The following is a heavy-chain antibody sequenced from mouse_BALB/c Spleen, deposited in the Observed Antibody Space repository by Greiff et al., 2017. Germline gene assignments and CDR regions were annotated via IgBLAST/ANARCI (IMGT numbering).Heavy chain of an antibody. CDR1: GFAFSSYD. CDR2: ISSGGGST. CDR3: AIHGGDRYDGNGFAY. V-gene: IGHV5-12-1*01. Sequence: EVKLVESGGGLVKPGGSLKLSCAASGFAFSSYDMSWVRQTPVKRLEWIAYISSGGGSTYYPDTVKGRFTISRDNAKNTLYLQMSSLKSEDIAMDYCAIHGGDRYDGNGFAYWGQGTLVTVSA. D-gene: IGHD2-14*01. J-gene: IGHJ3*01.